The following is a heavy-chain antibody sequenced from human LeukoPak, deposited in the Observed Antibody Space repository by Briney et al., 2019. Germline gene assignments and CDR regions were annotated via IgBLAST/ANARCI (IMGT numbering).Heavy chain of an antibody. CDR1: GFTFSSYS. CDR2: IGGGGDTST. CDR3: ATRGIAAA. D-gene: IGHD6-13*01. V-gene: IGHV3-23*01. Sequence: GGSLRLSCATSGFTFSSYSMSWVRQAPGKGLEWVSVIGGGGDTSTYYADSVKGRFTISRDNSKNTLSLHMNSLRAEDTAVYYCATRGIAAAWGQGTLVTVSS. J-gene: IGHJ5*02.